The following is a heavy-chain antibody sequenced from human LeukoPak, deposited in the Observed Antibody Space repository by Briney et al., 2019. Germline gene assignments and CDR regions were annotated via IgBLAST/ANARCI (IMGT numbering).Heavy chain of an antibody. V-gene: IGHV4-59*08. CDR3: VRLSVVSPHRYFDL. CDR2: IYYTGNT. CDR1: GGSISGYY. Sequence: PSETLSLTCTVSGGSISGYYWSWIRQPPGKGLEWIAYIYYTGNTNYNPSLKSRVTILLDTPKNQFSLKLSSVTAADTAMYYRVRLSVVSPHRYFDLWGRGTLVTVSS. D-gene: IGHD4-23*01. J-gene: IGHJ2*01.